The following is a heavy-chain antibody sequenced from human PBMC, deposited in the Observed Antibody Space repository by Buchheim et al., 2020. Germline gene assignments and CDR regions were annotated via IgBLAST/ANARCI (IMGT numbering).Heavy chain of an antibody. CDR2: IDPSDSYT. Sequence: EVQLVQSGAEVKKPGESLRISCKGSGYSFTSYWISWVRQMPGKGLEWMGRIDPSDSYTNYSPSFQGHVTISADKSIITAYLQWSSLKASDTAMYYCARHGTIFGVVIIPPNYYYGMDVWGQGTT. CDR3: ARHGTIFGVVIIPPNYYYGMDV. D-gene: IGHD3-3*01. J-gene: IGHJ6*02. CDR1: GYSFTSYW. V-gene: IGHV5-10-1*03.